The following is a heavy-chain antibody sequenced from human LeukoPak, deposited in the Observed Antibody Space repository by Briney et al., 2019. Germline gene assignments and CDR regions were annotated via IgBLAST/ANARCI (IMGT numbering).Heavy chain of an antibody. Sequence: ASVKVSCKASGYTFTSYGISWVRQAPGQGLEWMGWISAYNGNTNYAQKLQGRVTVTTDTSASTAYMELRSLRSDDTAVYYCARGLGIAARAPFDYWGQGTLVTVSS. D-gene: IGHD6-6*01. CDR2: ISAYNGNT. J-gene: IGHJ4*02. V-gene: IGHV1-18*01. CDR3: ARGLGIAARAPFDY. CDR1: GYTFTSYG.